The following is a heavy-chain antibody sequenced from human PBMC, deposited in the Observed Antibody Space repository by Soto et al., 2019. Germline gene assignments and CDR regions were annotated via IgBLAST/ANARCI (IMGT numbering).Heavy chain of an antibody. CDR3: KTHEEGAPWAGGFDS. D-gene: IGHD1-26*01. CDR1: GCMFRTRA. CDR2: IRPGGDST. V-gene: IGHV3-23*01. Sequence: GSLRLSWAAAGCMFRTRAISWVRQAPGKGLEWVASIRPGGDSTYYADSVKGRFAVSRDNSNVTLYLQMDRLRVEDTAIYYCKTHEEGAPWAGGFDSWGQGTLVTVSS. J-gene: IGHJ5*01.